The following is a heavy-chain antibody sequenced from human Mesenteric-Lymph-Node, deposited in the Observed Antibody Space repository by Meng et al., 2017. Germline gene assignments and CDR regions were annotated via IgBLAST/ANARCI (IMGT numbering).Heavy chain of an antibody. CDR2: IYYSGTT. V-gene: IGHV4-39*07. CDR1: GDSISRSPYS. CDR3: ARDKREKGYCSGGRCYVGYAFDF. Sequence: SETLSLTCTVSGDSISRSPYSWGWIRQPPGKGLDWIGSIYYSGTTHYNPSLKSRVTISVDTSKNQFSLKLSSVTAADTAVYYCARDKREKGYCSGGRCYVGYAFDFWGQGTVVTVSS. J-gene: IGHJ4*02. D-gene: IGHD2-15*01.